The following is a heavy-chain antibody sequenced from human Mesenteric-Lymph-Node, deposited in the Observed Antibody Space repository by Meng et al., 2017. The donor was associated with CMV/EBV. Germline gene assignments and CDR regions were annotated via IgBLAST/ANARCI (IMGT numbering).Heavy chain of an antibody. D-gene: IGHD2-21*02. CDR2: IIPILGIA. J-gene: IGHJ5*02. CDR1: GGPFSSYA. CDR3: AACGGDCYSGST. Sequence: GKASGGPFSSYAISWVRQAPGQGLEWMGRIIPILGIANYAQKFQGRVTITADKSTSTAYMELSSLRSEDTAVYYCAACGGDCYSGSTWGQGTLVTVSS. V-gene: IGHV1-69*04.